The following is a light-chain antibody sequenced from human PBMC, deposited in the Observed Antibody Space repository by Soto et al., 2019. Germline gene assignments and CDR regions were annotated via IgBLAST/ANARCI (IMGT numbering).Light chain of an antibody. Sequence: EIVLTQSPGSLSLSPGERATLSCRASQSVSSSYLAWYQQKPGQAPRLLMYGASSRATGIPDRFSGSGSGTDVTLTISSLEPEDFAVYYCQQYGSSPPITFGQGTRLEIK. J-gene: IGKJ5*01. CDR3: QQYGSSPPIT. V-gene: IGKV3-20*01. CDR1: QSVSSSY. CDR2: GAS.